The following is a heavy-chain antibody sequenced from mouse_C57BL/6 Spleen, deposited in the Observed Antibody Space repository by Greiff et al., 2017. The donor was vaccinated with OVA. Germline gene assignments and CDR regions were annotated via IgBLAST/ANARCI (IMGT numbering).Heavy chain of an antibody. Sequence: VQLKESGGGLVKPGGSLKLSCAASGFTFSDYGMHWVRQAPEKGLEWVAYISSGSSTIYYADTVKGRFTISRDNAKNTLFLQMTSLRSEDTAMYYCARDYDYEDAMDYWGQGTSVTVSS. J-gene: IGHJ4*01. CDR1: GFTFSDYG. D-gene: IGHD2-4*01. V-gene: IGHV5-17*01. CDR2: ISSGSSTI. CDR3: ARDYDYEDAMDY.